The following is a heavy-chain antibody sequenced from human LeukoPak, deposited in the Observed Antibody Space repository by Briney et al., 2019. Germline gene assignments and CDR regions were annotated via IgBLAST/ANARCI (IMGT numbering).Heavy chain of an antibody. J-gene: IGHJ4*02. D-gene: IGHD3-16*01. CDR1: GYTFTSYD. CDR3: ARWRNYGGSFDY. Sequence: ASVKVSCKASGYTFTSYDINWVRQAPGQGLEWMGWMKPNSGKTGYAPSFQGRVTMTRDTSISTAYLEVSSLRSEDTAVYYCARWRNYGGSFDYWGQGTLVIVSS. CDR2: MKPNSGKT. V-gene: IGHV1-8*01.